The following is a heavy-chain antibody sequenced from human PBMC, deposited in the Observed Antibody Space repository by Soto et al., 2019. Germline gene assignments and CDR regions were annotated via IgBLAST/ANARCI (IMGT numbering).Heavy chain of an antibody. J-gene: IGHJ4*02. CDR3: ARAPYYDYVWGSYRYKSPHPFDY. CDR1: GGSFSGYY. D-gene: IGHD3-16*02. V-gene: IGHV4-34*01. Sequence: QVQLQQWGAGLLKPSETLSLTCAVYGGSFSGYYWSWIRQPPGKGLEWIGEINHSGSTNYNPSLKSRVTISVDTYKNQFSLKLSSVTAADTAVYYCARAPYYDYVWGSYRYKSPHPFDYWGQGTLVTVSS. CDR2: INHSGST.